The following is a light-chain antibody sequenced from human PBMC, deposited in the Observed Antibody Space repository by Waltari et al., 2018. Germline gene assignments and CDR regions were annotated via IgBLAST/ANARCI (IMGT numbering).Light chain of an antibody. CDR1: QTISTY. CDR3: QQSYSIPLT. J-gene: IGKJ4*01. CDR2: AAS. V-gene: IGKV1-39*01. Sequence: DIQMTQSPSSLSASVGDRVTITCRAGQTISTYLNWYQQKLGQAPKLLIYAASSLQSGVPSRFSGSGSGTDFTLTISSLQPEDFATYYCQQSYSIPLTFGGGTKVEIK.